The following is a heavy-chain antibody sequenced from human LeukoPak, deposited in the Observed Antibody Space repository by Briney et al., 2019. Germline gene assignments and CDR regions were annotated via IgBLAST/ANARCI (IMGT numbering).Heavy chain of an antibody. Sequence: GSLRLSCAASGFTFSSYIMNWVRQAPGKGLVWVSHINKDGSSTSYADSVKGRFTISRDNAKNTLYLQMSSLRAEDTALYYCARPLYGDFAKYFQRWGQGTLVTVSS. CDR1: GFTFSSYI. V-gene: IGHV3-74*01. CDR3: ARPLYGDFAKYFQR. J-gene: IGHJ1*01. D-gene: IGHD4-17*01. CDR2: INKDGSST.